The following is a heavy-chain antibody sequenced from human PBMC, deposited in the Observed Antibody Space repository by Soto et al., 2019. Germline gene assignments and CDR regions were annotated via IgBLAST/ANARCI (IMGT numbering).Heavy chain of an antibody. CDR3: ARCAVLMTTSGGWCNWFDP. CDR1: GFTFDDYA. V-gene: IGHV3-9*01. J-gene: IGHJ5*02. Sequence: GGSLRLSCAASGFTFDDYAMHWVRQAPGKGLEWVSGISWNTGRIDYADSVKGRFTISRDNSKNTLSLQMNSLRAEDTAVYYCARCAVLMTTSGGWCNWFDPWGQGTQVTVSS. D-gene: IGHD2-21*01. CDR2: ISWNTGRI.